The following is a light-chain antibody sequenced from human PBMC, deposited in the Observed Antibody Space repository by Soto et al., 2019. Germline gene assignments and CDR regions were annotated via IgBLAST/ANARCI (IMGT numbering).Light chain of an antibody. Sequence: DIKMTQSPSSLSASVGDSVTITCQASQDISNYLNWYQQKPGKAPKLLIYDASNLETGVPSSFSGSGSGTDFTFTISSLQPEDIAQYYCQQYDNLPTTFGQGTRLEIK. CDR2: DAS. J-gene: IGKJ5*01. V-gene: IGKV1-33*01. CDR3: QQYDNLPTT. CDR1: QDISNY.